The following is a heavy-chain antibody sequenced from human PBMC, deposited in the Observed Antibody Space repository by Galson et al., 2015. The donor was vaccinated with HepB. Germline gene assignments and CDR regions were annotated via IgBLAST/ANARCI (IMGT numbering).Heavy chain of an antibody. Sequence: SLRLSCAASGFTFSSYSMNWVRQAPGKGLEWVSSISSSSSYIYYADSVKGRFTISRDNAKNSLYLQMNSLRAEDTAVYYCASLPNRYSSGLNWFDPWGQGTLVTVSS. V-gene: IGHV3-21*01. CDR3: ASLPNRYSSGLNWFDP. D-gene: IGHD6-19*01. CDR1: GFTFSSYS. J-gene: IGHJ5*02. CDR2: ISSSSSYI.